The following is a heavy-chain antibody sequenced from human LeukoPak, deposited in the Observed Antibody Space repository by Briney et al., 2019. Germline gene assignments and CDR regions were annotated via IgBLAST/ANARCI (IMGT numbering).Heavy chain of an antibody. J-gene: IGHJ4*02. CDR3: LRVPY. V-gene: IGHV3-74*01. CDR2: ISSDGSNT. CDR1: GFTFSKYY. Sequence: PGGSLRLSCAVSGFTFSKYYMHSVRQAPGKGLVWVSRISSDGSNTNYADSVKGRFTISRDNAKNELYLQMNSLRGEDTAVYYCLRVPYWGQGALVTVSS.